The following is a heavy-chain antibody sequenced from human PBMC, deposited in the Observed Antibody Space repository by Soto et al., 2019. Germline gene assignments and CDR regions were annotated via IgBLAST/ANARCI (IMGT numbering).Heavy chain of an antibody. J-gene: IGHJ4*02. CDR1: GFTFSSYS. CDR3: ARDLRTVTYRTSKASDY. CDR2: ISSSSSYI. V-gene: IGHV3-21*01. D-gene: IGHD4-17*01. Sequence: GGSLRLSCAASGFTFSSYSMNWVRQAPGKGLEWVSSISSSSSYIYYADSVKGRFTISRDNAKNSLYLQMNSLRAEDTAVYYCARDLRTVTYRTSKASDYWGQGTLVTVSS.